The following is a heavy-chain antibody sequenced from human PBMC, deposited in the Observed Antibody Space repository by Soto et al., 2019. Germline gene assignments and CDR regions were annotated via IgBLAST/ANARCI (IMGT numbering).Heavy chain of an antibody. Sequence: GGSLRLSCAASGFTFSSYAMHWVRQAPGKGLEWVAVISYDGSNKYYADSVKGRFTISRDNSKNTLYLQMNSLRAEDTAVYYCARDWGLWFGESYYFDYWGQGTLVTVSS. J-gene: IGHJ4*02. D-gene: IGHD3-10*01. V-gene: IGHV3-30-3*01. CDR1: GFTFSSYA. CDR2: ISYDGSNK. CDR3: ARDWGLWFGESYYFDY.